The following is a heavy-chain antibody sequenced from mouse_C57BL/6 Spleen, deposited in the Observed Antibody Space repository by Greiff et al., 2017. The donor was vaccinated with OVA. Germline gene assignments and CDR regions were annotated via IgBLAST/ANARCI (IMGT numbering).Heavy chain of an antibody. V-gene: IGHV3-6*01. Sequence: EVKLQESGPGLVKPSQSLSLTCSVTGYSITSGYYWNWIRQFPGNKLEWMGYISYDGSNNYNPSLKNRISITRDTSKNQFFLKLNSVTTEDTATYYCARGSEIYYDLMDYWGQGTSVTVSS. CDR2: ISYDGSN. J-gene: IGHJ4*01. CDR3: ARGSEIYYDLMDY. D-gene: IGHD2-4*01. CDR1: GYSITSGYY.